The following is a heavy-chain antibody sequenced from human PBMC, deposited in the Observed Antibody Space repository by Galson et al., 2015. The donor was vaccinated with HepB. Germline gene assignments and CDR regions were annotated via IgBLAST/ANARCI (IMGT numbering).Heavy chain of an antibody. V-gene: IGHV4-39*01. Sequence: ETLSLTCRVSGGSISSSPYFWGWIRQPPGKGLEWIGSISYSGSTYNNPSLKSRVTIFLDTSKNQFSLRLTSVTAAETAVYYCARQKGDYVWGSYTPMYYFDYWGPGTLVTVSS. CDR3: ARQKGDYVWGSYTPMYYFDY. CDR1: GGSISSSPYF. J-gene: IGHJ4*02. D-gene: IGHD3-16*01. CDR2: ISYSGST.